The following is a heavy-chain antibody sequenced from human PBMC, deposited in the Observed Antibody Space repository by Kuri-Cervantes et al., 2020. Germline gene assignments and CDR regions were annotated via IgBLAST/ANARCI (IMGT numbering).Heavy chain of an antibody. V-gene: IGHV1-8*01. CDR1: GYTFTSYD. D-gene: IGHD5-12*01. Sequence: ASVKVSCKASGYTFTSYDINWVRQATGQGLEWMGWMNPNSGNTGYAQKFQGRVTMTRDTSISTAYMELSRLRSDDTAVYYCARATYSGYDWVYYYYYGMDVWGQGTTVTVSS. CDR3: ARATYSGYDWVYYYYYGMDV. CDR2: MNPNSGNT. J-gene: IGHJ6*02.